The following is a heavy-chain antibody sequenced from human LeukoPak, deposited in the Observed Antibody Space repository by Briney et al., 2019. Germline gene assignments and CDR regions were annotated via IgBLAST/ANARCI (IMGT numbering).Heavy chain of an antibody. CDR3: ARHWGYSSGLDY. Sequence: PGGPLRPSCAASEFTLRSYGMHWVPKAPGKGLEWVAVISYDGSNKYYADSVKGRFAISRDNSKNTLYLQMNSLRAEDTAVYYCARHWGYSSGLDYWGQGTLVTVSS. CDR1: EFTLRSYG. V-gene: IGHV3-30*03. J-gene: IGHJ4*02. D-gene: IGHD6-19*01. CDR2: ISYDGSNK.